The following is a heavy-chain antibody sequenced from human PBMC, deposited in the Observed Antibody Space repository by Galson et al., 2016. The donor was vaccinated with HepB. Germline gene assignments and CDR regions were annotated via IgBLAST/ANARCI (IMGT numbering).Heavy chain of an antibody. V-gene: IGHV4-59*01. Sequence: SETLSLTCSVSGDSIRSYYWNWIRQRPGKGLEWLGYIYKGGTTSGSTNNNASLKGRVTMSVDTSKNQISLKMTSLTAADTAVYYCAGSLGSHRDAFDIWGQGTLVTVSS. CDR3: AGSLGSHRDAFDI. CDR2: IYKGGTTSGST. J-gene: IGHJ3*02. D-gene: IGHD1-26*01. CDR1: GDSIRSYY.